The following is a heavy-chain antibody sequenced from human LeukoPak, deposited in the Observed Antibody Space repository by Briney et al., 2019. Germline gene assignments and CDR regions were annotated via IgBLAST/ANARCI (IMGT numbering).Heavy chain of an antibody. Sequence: GASVKVSCKASGYTFTSYGISWVRQAPGQGLEWMGSINPNSDVTNYAQNFQGRVTMTRDTFIRTAYMELSRLTSDDTAVYYCARGRSFGELGVYWGQGTLLTVSS. V-gene: IGHV1-2*02. D-gene: IGHD3-10*01. J-gene: IGHJ4*02. CDR3: ARGRSFGELGVY. CDR2: INPNSDVT. CDR1: GYTFTSYG.